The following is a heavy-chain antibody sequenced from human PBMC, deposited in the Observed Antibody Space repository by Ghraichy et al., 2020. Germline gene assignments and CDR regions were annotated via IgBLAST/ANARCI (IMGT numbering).Heavy chain of an antibody. CDR1: GGSISSSNW. J-gene: IGHJ6*02. CDR2: IYHSGST. Sequence: SETLSLTCAVSGGSISSSNWWSWVRQPPGKGLEWIGEIYHSGSTNYNPSPKSRVTISVDKSKNQFSLKLSSVTAADTAVYYCARDRNEHWGSYRGPGYYGMDVWGQGTTVTVSS. CDR3: ARDRNEHWGSYRGPGYYGMDV. V-gene: IGHV4-4*02. D-gene: IGHD3-16*02.